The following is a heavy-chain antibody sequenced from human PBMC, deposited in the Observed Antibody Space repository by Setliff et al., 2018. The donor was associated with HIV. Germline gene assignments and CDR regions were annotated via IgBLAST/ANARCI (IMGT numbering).Heavy chain of an antibody. D-gene: IGHD6-13*01. CDR3: AREPDKIAAADS. CDR2: IYYSGST. CDR1: GDSTGFSGYF. J-gene: IGHJ4*02. V-gene: IGHV4-31*03. Sequence: PSETLSLTCTVSGDSTGFSGYFWSWIRQHPGKGLEWIGYIYYSGSTFYNPSLKSRAAISIDTSKNQFFLKLKSVTVADTAVYYCAREPDKIAAADSWGQGTLVTVSS.